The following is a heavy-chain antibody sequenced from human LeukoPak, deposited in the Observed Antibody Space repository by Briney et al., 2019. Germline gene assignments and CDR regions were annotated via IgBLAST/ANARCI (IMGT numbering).Heavy chain of an antibody. J-gene: IGHJ4*02. V-gene: IGHV3-30-3*01. Sequence: PGMSLRLSCAASGFTFSSYAMHWVRQAPGKGLEWVAVISYDGSNKYYADSVKGRFTISRDNSKSTLYLQMNSLRAEDTAVYYCAREGGDRFNFDYWGQGTLVTVSS. CDR2: ISYDGSNK. D-gene: IGHD3-16*01. CDR1: GFTFSSYA. CDR3: AREGGDRFNFDY.